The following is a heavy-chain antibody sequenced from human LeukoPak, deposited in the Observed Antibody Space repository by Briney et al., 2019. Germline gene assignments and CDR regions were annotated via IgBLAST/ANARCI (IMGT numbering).Heavy chain of an antibody. J-gene: IGHJ6*02. CDR2: IYYSGST. D-gene: IGHD5-18*01. CDR3: ARHGDTAMFILSYGMDV. Sequence: PSQTLSLTCTVSGGSISSGGYYWSWIRQHPGKGLEWIGYIYYSGSTYYNPSLKSRVTISVDTSKNQFSLKLSSVTAADTAVYYCARHGDTAMFILSYGMDVWGQGTTVTVSS. V-gene: IGHV4-31*03. CDR1: GGSISSGGYY.